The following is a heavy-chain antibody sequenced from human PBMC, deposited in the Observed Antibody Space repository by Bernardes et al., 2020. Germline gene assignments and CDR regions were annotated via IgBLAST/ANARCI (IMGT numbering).Heavy chain of an antibody. V-gene: IGHV1-24*01. D-gene: IGHD4-17*01. CDR2: FDPEDGET. J-gene: IGHJ6*02. CDR1: GYTLTELS. CDR3: ATVNGDYPPGAYGMDV. Sequence: ASVKVSCKVSGYTLTELSMHWVRQAPGKGLEWMGGFDPEDGETIYAQKFQGRVTMTEDTSTDTAYMELSSLRSEDTAVYYCATVNGDYPPGAYGMDVWGQGTTVTVSS.